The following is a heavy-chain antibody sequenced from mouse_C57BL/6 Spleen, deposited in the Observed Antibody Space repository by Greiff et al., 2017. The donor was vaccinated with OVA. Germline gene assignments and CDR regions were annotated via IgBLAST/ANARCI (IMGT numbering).Heavy chain of an antibody. CDR1: GFTFSSYA. CDR3: ARARDYDYFDH. CDR2: ISDGGSYT. V-gene: IGHV5-4*01. D-gene: IGHD2-4*01. J-gene: IGHJ2*01. Sequence: EVQLVESGGGLVKPGGSLKLSCAASGFTFSSYAMSWVRQTPEKRLEWVATISDGGSYTYYPDNVKGRFTISRDNAKNNLYLQMSHLKSADTALYYCARARDYDYFDHWGQGTTLTVSS.